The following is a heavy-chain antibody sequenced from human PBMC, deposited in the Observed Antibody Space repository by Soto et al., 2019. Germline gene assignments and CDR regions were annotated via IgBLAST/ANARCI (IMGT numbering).Heavy chain of an antibody. Sequence: ASVKVSCKASGGTFSSYAISWVRQAPGQGLEWMGGIIPIFGTANYAQKFQGRVTITADESTSTAYMELSSLRSEDTAVYYCARLAHGGSYPFPVDIWGQGTMVTVSS. V-gene: IGHV1-69*13. D-gene: IGHD1-26*01. CDR3: ARLAHGGSYPFPVDI. CDR1: GGTFSSYA. CDR2: IIPIFGTA. J-gene: IGHJ3*02.